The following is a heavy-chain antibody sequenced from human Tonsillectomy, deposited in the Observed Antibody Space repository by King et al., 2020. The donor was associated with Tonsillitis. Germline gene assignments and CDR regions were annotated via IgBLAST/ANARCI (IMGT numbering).Heavy chain of an antibody. Sequence: VQLVESGAEVKKPGASVKVSCKASNYTFTSYGISWVRQAPGQGLEWMGWISPYNGNTYYAQKFQGRVTMTTDTSTKTDYMELRSLPSDDTAVYYCERASLPAPLFYFDNWGQGTLVTVSS. V-gene: IGHV1-18*04. CDR1: NYTFTSYG. CDR2: ISPYNGNT. CDR3: ERASLPAPLFYFDN. D-gene: IGHD2-2*01. J-gene: IGHJ4*02.